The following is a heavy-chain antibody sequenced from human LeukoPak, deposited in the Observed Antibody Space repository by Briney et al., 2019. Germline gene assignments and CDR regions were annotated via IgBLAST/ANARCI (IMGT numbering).Heavy chain of an antibody. D-gene: IGHD5-18*01. J-gene: IGHJ4*02. CDR3: ARDLHDGYNYGY. CDR2: IIPILGIA. Sequence: ASVKVSCKASGGTFSSYAISWVRQAPGQGLEWMGRIIPILGIANYAQKFQGRVTITADKSTSTAYMELSSLRSEDTAVYYCARDLHDGYNYGYWGQGTQVTVSS. V-gene: IGHV1-69*04. CDR1: GGTFSSYA.